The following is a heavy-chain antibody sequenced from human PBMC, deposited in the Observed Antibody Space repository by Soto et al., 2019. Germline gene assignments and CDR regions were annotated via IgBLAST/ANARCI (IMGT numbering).Heavy chain of an antibody. D-gene: IGHD3-10*01. V-gene: IGHV4-30-4*01. CDR3: AGFSITMVRGVIHFGGTLDYYYGMDV. J-gene: IGHJ6*02. CDR2: IYYSGST. Sequence: PSETLSLTCTVSGGSISSGDYYWSWIRQPPGKGLEWIGYIYYSGSTYYNPSLKSRVTISVDTSKNQFSLKLSSVTAADTAVYYCAGFSITMVRGVIHFGGTLDYYYGMDVWGQGTTVTVSS. CDR1: GGSISSGDYY.